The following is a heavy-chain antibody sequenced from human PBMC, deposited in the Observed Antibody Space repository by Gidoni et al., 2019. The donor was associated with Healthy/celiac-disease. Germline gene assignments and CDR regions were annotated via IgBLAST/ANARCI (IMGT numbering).Heavy chain of an antibody. J-gene: IGHJ6*03. CDR2: IIPILGIA. V-gene: IGHV1-69*02. CDR3: ARARGGRLYYYYYMDV. D-gene: IGHD2-15*01. Sequence: QVQLVQSGAEVKKPGSSVKVSCKASGGTFSSYTISWVRQAPGQGLEWMGRIIPILGIANYAQKFQGRVTITADKSTSTAYMELSSLRCEDTAVYYCARARGGRLYYYYYMDVWGKGTTVTVSS. CDR1: GGTFSSYT.